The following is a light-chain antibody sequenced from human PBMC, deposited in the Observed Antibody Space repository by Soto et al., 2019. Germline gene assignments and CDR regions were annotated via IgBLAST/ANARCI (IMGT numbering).Light chain of an antibody. Sequence: QSALTQPASVSGSPGQSITISCTGTSSDVGSYNLVSWYQQHPGKALKVMIYEVSKWPSGVPNRFSGSKSGNTASLTISGLQAEDEADYYCCSYAGSSTYVFGTGTKLTVL. CDR3: CSYAGSSTYV. J-gene: IGLJ1*01. CDR1: SSDVGSYNL. CDR2: EVS. V-gene: IGLV2-23*02.